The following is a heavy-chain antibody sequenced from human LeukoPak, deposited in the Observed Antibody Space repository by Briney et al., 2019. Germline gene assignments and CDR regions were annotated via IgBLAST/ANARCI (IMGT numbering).Heavy chain of an antibody. CDR1: GGTFISYA. CDR3: ARDFPRGGYLD. Sequence: ASVKVSFKASGGTFISYAISWVRQARGQGREWMGRIIPILGIANYARKFQGRVTITSDKSTSTAYMELSSLRSEDTAVYYCARDFPRGGYLDWGQGTLVTVSS. V-gene: IGHV1-69*04. J-gene: IGHJ4*02. CDR2: IIPILGIA. D-gene: IGHD2-21*01.